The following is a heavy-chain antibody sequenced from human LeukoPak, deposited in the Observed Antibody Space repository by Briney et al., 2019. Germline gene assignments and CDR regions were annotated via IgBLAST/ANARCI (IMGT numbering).Heavy chain of an antibody. CDR1: GYTFTSYY. J-gene: IGHJ4*02. D-gene: IGHD3-22*01. CDR3: ASLDRKDYYDSSGPGGDWVDY. Sequence: ASVKVSCKASGYTFTSYYMHWVRQAPGQGLEWMGWINPNSGGTNYAQKFQGRVTMTRDTSISTAYMELSRLRSDDTAVYYCASLDRKDYYDSSGPGGDWVDYWGQGTLVTVSS. CDR2: INPNSGGT. V-gene: IGHV1-2*02.